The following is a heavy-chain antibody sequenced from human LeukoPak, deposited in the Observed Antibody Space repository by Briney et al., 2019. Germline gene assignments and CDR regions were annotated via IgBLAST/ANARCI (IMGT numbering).Heavy chain of an antibody. CDR2: ISGSGGST. CDR1: GFTFSSYA. J-gene: IGHJ4*02. V-gene: IGHV3-23*01. D-gene: IGHD5-24*01. Sequence: GGSLRLSCAASGFTFSSYAMSWVRQAPGKGLEWVSAISGSGGSTYYADSVKGRFTISRDNSKNTLYLQMNSLRAEDTAVYYCAKDDSAPSGGYNWDYWGQGTLVTVSS. CDR3: AKDDSAPSGGYNWDY.